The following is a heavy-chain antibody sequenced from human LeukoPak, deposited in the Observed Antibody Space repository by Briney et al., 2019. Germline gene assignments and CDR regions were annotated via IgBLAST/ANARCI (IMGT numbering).Heavy chain of an antibody. Sequence: SETLSLTCTVSGGSISSYYWSWIRQPAGKGLEWIGRIHTSGSTDYNPSLESRVTMSVDTSKNQFSLKLSSVTAADTAVYYCAREGSMTARPFVSIDYWGQGTLVTVSS. CDR1: GGSISSYY. CDR3: AREGSMTARPFVSIDY. CDR2: IHTSGST. J-gene: IGHJ4*02. D-gene: IGHD6-6*01. V-gene: IGHV4-4*07.